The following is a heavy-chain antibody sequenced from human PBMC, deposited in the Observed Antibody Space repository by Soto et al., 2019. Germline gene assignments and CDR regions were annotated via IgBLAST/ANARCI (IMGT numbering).Heavy chain of an antibody. D-gene: IGHD3-9*01. J-gene: IGHJ4*02. CDR3: ARGGYFDWSRFDY. CDR2: IWYDGSNK. CDR1: GFTFSSYG. V-gene: IGHV3-33*01. Sequence: VQLVESGGGVVQPGKSLRHSCAASGFTFSSYGMHWVRQAPGKGLEWVAVIWYDGSNKYYADSVKGRFTISRDNSKNTLYLQMNSLRAEDTAVYYCARGGYFDWSRFDYWGQGTLVTVSS.